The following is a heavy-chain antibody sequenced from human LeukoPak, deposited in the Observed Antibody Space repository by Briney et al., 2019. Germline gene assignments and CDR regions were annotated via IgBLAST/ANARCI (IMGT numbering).Heavy chain of an antibody. CDR2: IRSKANSYAT. Sequence: GGSLKLSCAASGFTFSGSAMHWVRQASGKGLEWVGRIRSKANSYATAYAASVKGRFTISRDDSKNTAYLQMNSLKTEDTAVYYCTRRLMDYYDSSGYYDYWGQGTLVTVSS. CDR3: TRRLMDYYDSSGYYDY. J-gene: IGHJ4*02. D-gene: IGHD3-22*01. V-gene: IGHV3-73*01. CDR1: GFTFSGSA.